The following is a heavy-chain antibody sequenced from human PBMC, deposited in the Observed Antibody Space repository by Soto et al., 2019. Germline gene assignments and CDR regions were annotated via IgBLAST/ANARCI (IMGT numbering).Heavy chain of an antibody. Sequence: EVHLLESGGGLIQPGGSLRLSCAASGFSFNSYAMCCVRQAPGKGLEWVSVISARGGRSYFADSVKGRFTTSRDNSKNVLSLEMNSLRAEDTGIYFCAKGSIEYSASVDNWGQGTLVLVSS. CDR1: GFSFNSYA. J-gene: IGHJ4*02. CDR2: ISARGGRS. D-gene: IGHD5-12*01. CDR3: AKGSIEYSASVDN. V-gene: IGHV3-23*01.